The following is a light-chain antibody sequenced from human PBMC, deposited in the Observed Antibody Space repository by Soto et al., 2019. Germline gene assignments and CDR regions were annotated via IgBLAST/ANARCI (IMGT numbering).Light chain of an antibody. CDR2: GAS. CDR1: ESVDIN. V-gene: IGKV3-15*01. J-gene: IGKJ5*01. Sequence: EIVLTQSPATLSVSPGERVTLSCRASESVDINLAWYQQKPGQAPRLLIYGASTRATDMPGTFSGRGSGTEFTLTISSLQSEDFAVYYCQQYKNWPRTFGQGTRLEIK. CDR3: QQYKNWPRT.